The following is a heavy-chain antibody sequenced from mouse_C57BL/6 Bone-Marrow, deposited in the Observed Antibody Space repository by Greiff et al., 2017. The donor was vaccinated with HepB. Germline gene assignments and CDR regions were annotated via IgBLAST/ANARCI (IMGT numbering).Heavy chain of an antibody. Sequence: DVMLVESGGGLVKPGGSLKLSCAASGFTFSDYGMHWVRQAPEKGLEWVAYISSGSSTIYYADTVKGRFTISRDNAKNTLFLQMTSLRSEDTAMYYCARRETAQAPFAYWGQGTLVTVSA. J-gene: IGHJ3*01. CDR1: GFTFSDYG. V-gene: IGHV5-17*01. CDR3: ARRETAQAPFAY. CDR2: ISSGSSTI. D-gene: IGHD3-2*02.